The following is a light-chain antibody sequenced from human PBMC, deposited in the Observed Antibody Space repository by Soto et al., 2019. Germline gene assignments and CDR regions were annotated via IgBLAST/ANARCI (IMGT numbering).Light chain of an antibody. Sequence: EIVLTQSPATLSLSPGERATLSCRASQSVSSYLAWYQQKPGQAPRLLIYDASTRATGIPARFSGSGSGTDLTLTISSLEPEDFAVYYCQQRSNWPPEVTFGQGTRLEIK. CDR2: DAS. V-gene: IGKV3-11*01. CDR1: QSVSSY. CDR3: QQRSNWPPEVT. J-gene: IGKJ5*01.